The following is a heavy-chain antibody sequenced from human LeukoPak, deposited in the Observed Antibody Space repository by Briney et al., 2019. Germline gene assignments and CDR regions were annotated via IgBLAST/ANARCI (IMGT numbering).Heavy chain of an antibody. J-gene: IGHJ4*02. V-gene: IGHV3-11*01. Sequence: GGSLRLSCAASGFTFSDYNMRWIRQAPGKGLEWVSSISRSGSTKYYADSVKGRFTISRDNAKNSLFLQMNSLRAEDTAVYYCARDSALAQAVMFDYWSQGTLVTVSS. D-gene: IGHD6-19*01. CDR2: ISRSGSTK. CDR1: GFTFSDYN. CDR3: ARDSALAQAVMFDY.